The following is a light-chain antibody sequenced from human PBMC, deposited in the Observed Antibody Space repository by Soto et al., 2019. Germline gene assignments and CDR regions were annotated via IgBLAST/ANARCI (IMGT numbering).Light chain of an antibody. J-gene: IGKJ1*01. CDR3: QQYDQGWT. CDR1: QSLTSNS. V-gene: IGKV3-20*01. Sequence: EVVLTLSPGTLSLSPGDRATLSCRASQSLTSNSLAWYQHKPGQAPRLLMYGASSRATGIPDRFSGSGSGTEFTLTISSLQSEDFAVYYCQQYDQGWTCGQGT. CDR2: GAS.